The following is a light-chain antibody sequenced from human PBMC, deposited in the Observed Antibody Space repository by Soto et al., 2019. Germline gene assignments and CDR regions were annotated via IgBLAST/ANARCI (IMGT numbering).Light chain of an antibody. Sequence: QSALTQPASVSGSPGQSITIFCTGTSSDIGIYNFVSWYQQHPGKAPKLMIYNVYSRPSGVSSRFSGSKSGNTASLTISWLQAEDEADYYCSAHTTSSTWVFGGGTKLTVL. V-gene: IGLV2-14*03. CDR1: SSDIGIYNF. CDR3: SAHTTSSTWV. J-gene: IGLJ3*02. CDR2: NVY.